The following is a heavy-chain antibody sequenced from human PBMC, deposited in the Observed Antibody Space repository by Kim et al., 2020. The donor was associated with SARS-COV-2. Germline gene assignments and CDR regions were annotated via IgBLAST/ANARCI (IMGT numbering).Heavy chain of an antibody. CDR1: GGSISSYY. CDR2: IYYSGST. V-gene: IGHV4-59*01. J-gene: IGHJ4*02. CDR3: ASGAYCSGGSCYGLLDY. Sequence: SETLSLTCTVSGGSISSYYWSWIRQPPGKGLEWIGYIYYSGSTNYNPSLKSRVTISVDTSKNQFSLKLSSVTAADTAVYYCASGAYCSGGSCYGLLDYWGQGTLVTVSS. D-gene: IGHD2-15*01.